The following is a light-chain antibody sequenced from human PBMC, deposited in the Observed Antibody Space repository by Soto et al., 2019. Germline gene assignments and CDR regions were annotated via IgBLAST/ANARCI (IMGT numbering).Light chain of an antibody. V-gene: IGKV3-11*01. J-gene: IGKJ1*01. CDR3: HQRQSWPRT. CDR1: QSVSSD. Sequence: EIVLTQSPVTLSLSPGERATLSCRASQSVSSDLVWYQQKPGLAPRLLIYLASNRAAGVPARFSGSGSGTDFTLTISDVEPEDFAVYYCHQRQSWPRTFGQGTKVDIK. CDR2: LAS.